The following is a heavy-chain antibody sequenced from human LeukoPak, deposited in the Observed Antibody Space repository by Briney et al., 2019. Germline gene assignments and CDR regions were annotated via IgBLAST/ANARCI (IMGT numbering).Heavy chain of an antibody. D-gene: IGHD3-16*01. CDR1: GFTFSDSW. J-gene: IGHJ6*02. Sequence: GGSLRLSYAASGFTFSDSWMSWVRPAPGKGLEWVANMNQDGSAKGYVDSVKGRFTISRDNARNSLYLQMSSLRPEDTAVYYCATYTHWVAGDVWGQGTTVTVSS. CDR3: ATYTHWVAGDV. CDR2: MNQDGSAK. V-gene: IGHV3-7*01.